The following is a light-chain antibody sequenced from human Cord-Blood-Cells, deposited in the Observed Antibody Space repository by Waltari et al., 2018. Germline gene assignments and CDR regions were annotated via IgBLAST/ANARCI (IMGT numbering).Light chain of an antibody. J-gene: IGKJ4*01. CDR1: QSISSY. CDR2: AAS. Sequence: DIQITQSQPSLSASVGARATIPCRPSQSISSYLNWYQQKPGKAPKLLIYAASSLQSGVPSRFSGSGSGTDFTLTISSLQPEDFATYYCQQSYSTPLTFGGGTKVEIK. CDR3: QQSYSTPLT. V-gene: IGKV1-39*01.